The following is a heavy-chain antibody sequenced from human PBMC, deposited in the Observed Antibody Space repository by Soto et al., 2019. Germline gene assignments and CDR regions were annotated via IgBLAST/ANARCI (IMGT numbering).Heavy chain of an antibody. D-gene: IGHD3-3*02. CDR1: GGTFSSYA. CDR3: ARARDPFLEWLPFDY. V-gene: IGHV1-69*12. Sequence: QVQLVQSGAEVKKPGSSVKVSCKASGGTFSSYAISWVRQAPGQGLEWMGGIIPIFGTANYAQKFQGRVTVTADESTSIAYMELSSLRSEDTAVYYCARARDPFLEWLPFDYWGQGTLVTVSS. J-gene: IGHJ4*02. CDR2: IIPIFGTA.